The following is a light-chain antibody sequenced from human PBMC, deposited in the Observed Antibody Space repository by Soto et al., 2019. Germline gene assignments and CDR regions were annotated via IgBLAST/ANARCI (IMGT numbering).Light chain of an antibody. Sequence: EIVLTQSPGTVSLSPGEIATRSCRTSQRVSSDRLARYQQKPGQAPRLLIYGASNRATGIPDRFSGSGSGADFTLTISRLEPEDFAVDYWQQWGISPPYTFGQGTKLEIK. CDR3: QQWGISPPYT. J-gene: IGKJ2*01. CDR1: QRVSSDR. CDR2: GAS. V-gene: IGKV3-20*01.